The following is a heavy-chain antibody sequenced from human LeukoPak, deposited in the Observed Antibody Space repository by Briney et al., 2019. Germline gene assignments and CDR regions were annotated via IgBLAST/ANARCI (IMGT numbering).Heavy chain of an antibody. CDR1: GFTFSSYS. J-gene: IGHJ4*02. CDR3: AREVSEGFDF. V-gene: IGHV3-21*01. Sequence: NSGGSLRLSCAASGFTFSSYSMNWIRQAPGKGLEWVSSFGTRSTSIYHAGSVKGRFAISRDNAKNSLYLQMNSLRAEDTALYYCAREVSEGFDFWGQGTLVTVSS. CDR2: FGTRSTSI. D-gene: IGHD3-22*01.